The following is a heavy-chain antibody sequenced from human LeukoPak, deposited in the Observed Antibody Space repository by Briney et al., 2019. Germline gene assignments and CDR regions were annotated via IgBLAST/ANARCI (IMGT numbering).Heavy chain of an antibody. CDR1: GYTFTGYY. CDR3: ARLLEWSQARDY. CDR2: INPNSGGT. Sequence: ASVKVSCKASGYTFTGYYMHWVRQAPGQGPEWMGWINPNSGGTNYAQKFQGRVTMTRDTSISTAYMELSRLRSDDTAVYYCARLLEWSQARDYWGQGTLVTVSS. J-gene: IGHJ4*02. D-gene: IGHD3-3*01. V-gene: IGHV1-2*02.